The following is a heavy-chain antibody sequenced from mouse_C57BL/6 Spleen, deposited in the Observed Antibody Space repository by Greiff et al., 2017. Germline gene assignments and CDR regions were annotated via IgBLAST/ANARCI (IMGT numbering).Heavy chain of an antibody. J-gene: IGHJ1*03. CDR1: GYTFTSYW. V-gene: IGHV1-64*01. D-gene: IGHD2-2*01. CDR3: ARSGYGYDFDV. CDR2: IHPNSGST. Sequence: QVQLQQPGAELVKPGASVKLSCKASGYTFTSYWMHWVKQRPGQGLEWIGMIHPNSGSTNYNEKFKSKATLTVDKSSSTAYMQLSSLTSEDSAVYYCARSGYGYDFDVWGTGTTVTVSS.